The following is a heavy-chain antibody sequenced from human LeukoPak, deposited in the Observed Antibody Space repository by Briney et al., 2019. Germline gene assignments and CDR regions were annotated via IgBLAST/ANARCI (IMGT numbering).Heavy chain of an antibody. CDR2: IYYSGST. CDR3: ANIPQSSGWYEYFQH. Sequence: SETLSLTCTVSGGSISSSSYYWGWIRQPPGKGLEWIGSIYYSGSTYYNPSLKSRVTISADTSKNQFSLKLSSVTAADTAVYYCANIPQSSGWYEYFQHWGQGTLVTGSS. V-gene: IGHV4-39*01. CDR1: GGSISSSSYY. J-gene: IGHJ1*01. D-gene: IGHD6-19*01.